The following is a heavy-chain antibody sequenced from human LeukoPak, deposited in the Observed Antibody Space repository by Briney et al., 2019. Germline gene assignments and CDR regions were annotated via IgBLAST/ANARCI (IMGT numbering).Heavy chain of an antibody. Sequence: PSETLSLTCTVSGGSIGSYYWSWIRQPPGKGLEWIGFIYYGGSTNYNPSLKSRVTISVDTSKNQFSLKLSSVTAADTAVYYCARSNYSGSESYSELDCWVQGTLVTVSP. V-gene: IGHV4-59*01. CDR1: GGSIGSYY. CDR3: ARSNYSGSESYSELDC. CDR2: IYYGGST. J-gene: IGHJ4*02. D-gene: IGHD3-10*01.